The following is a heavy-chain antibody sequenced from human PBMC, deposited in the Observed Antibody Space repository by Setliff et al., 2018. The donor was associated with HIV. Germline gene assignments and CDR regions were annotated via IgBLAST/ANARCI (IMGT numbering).Heavy chain of an antibody. CDR1: GGSISSGNYY. CDR3: AREGYSSSWYPGRASGNPRNFDY. J-gene: IGHJ4*02. Sequence: SETLSLTCTVSGGSISSGNYYWSWIWQPAGKGLEWIGRVYISGSTKYNPSLKSRVTISVDTSKNHFSLKLSSVTAADTAVYYCAREGYSSSWYPGRASGNPRNFDYWGQGTLVTVSS. D-gene: IGHD6-13*01. CDR2: VYISGST. V-gene: IGHV4-61*02.